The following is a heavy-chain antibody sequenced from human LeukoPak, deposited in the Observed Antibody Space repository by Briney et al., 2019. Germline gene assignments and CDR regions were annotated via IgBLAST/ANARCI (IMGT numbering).Heavy chain of an antibody. Sequence: SETLSLTCTVSGGSISSYYWSWIRQPPGKGLEWIGYIYTSGSTNYNPSLKSRVTISVDTSKNQFSLKLSSVTAADTAAYYCARKGSYMDVWGKGTTVTVSS. CDR3: ARKGSYMDV. CDR2: IYTSGST. D-gene: IGHD2-15*01. V-gene: IGHV4-4*09. CDR1: GGSISSYY. J-gene: IGHJ6*03.